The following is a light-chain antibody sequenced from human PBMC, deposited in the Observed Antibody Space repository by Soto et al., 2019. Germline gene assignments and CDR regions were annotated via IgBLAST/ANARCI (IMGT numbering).Light chain of an antibody. V-gene: IGKV3-20*01. CDR3: QQYGSSPIT. Sequence: EVVLTQSPATLSVSPGEGVTLSCRASQGIGDTLAWYQQKPGQPPRLLIYGASSRATGIPDRFSGSGSGTDFTLTISRLEPEDFAVYYCQQYGSSPITFGQGTRLEIK. CDR2: GAS. CDR1: QGIGDT. J-gene: IGKJ5*01.